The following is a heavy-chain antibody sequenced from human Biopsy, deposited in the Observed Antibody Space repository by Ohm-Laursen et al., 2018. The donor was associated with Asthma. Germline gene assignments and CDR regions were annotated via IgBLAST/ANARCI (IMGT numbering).Heavy chain of an antibody. V-gene: IGHV4-34*01. CDR1: GGSFSGYY. D-gene: IGHD2-2*01. Sequence: ILSLTCAVYGGSFSGYYWSWIRQPPGKGLEWIGEINHSGSTNYNPSLKSRVTISVDTSKNQFSLKLSSVTAADTAVYCCARAGQCSSTSCYNPGWFDPWGQGTLVTVSS. CDR3: ARAGQCSSTSCYNPGWFDP. J-gene: IGHJ5*02. CDR2: INHSGST.